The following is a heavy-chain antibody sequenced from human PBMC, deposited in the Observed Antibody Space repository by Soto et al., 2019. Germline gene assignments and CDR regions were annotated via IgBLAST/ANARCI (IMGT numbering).Heavy chain of an antibody. CDR1: GFPFSGHW. Sequence: VGSLRLSCVASGFPFSGHWMHWVRQGPGKGLAWVSRINGDGTSTAYADSVKGRFTISRDNAKETLSLQMNSLRAEDTGVYYCASLGLTGRYNFDSWGQGTLVTVSS. V-gene: IGHV3-74*01. CDR3: ASLGLTGRYNFDS. J-gene: IGHJ4*02. D-gene: IGHD7-27*01. CDR2: INGDGTST.